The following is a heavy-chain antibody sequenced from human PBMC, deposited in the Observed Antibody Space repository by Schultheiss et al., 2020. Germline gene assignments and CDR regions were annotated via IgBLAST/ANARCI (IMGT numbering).Heavy chain of an antibody. V-gene: IGHV3-30*03. CDR3: TRVAHIVVVPAAMIPDWYFDL. D-gene: IGHD2-2*01. J-gene: IGHJ2*01. Sequence: GGSLRLSCAASGFTFSSYGMHLVRQAPGKGLEWVALISYDGSNKYYADSVKGRFTISRDNSKNTLYLQMNSLRAEDTAVYYCTRVAHIVVVPAAMIPDWYFDLWSRGTLVTVAS. CDR1: GFTFSSYG. CDR2: ISYDGSNK.